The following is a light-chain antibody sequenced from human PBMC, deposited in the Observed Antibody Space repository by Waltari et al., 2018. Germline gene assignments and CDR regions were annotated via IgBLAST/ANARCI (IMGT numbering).Light chain of an antibody. V-gene: IGLV1-47*01. CDR3: ASWDDRLSGYV. CDR2: KNY. Sequence: QSVLTQPPAASGPPGQRATISCSGSRSNIGNNLVYWYQQFPGTAPKLLIYKNYERPSGVPDRFSGSRSGTSASLAISGLRSEDEADYYCASWDDRLSGYVFGPGTKVIVL. J-gene: IGLJ1*01. CDR1: RSNIGNNL.